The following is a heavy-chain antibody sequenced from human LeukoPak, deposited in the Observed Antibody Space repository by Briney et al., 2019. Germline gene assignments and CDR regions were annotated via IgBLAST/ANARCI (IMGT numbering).Heavy chain of an antibody. CDR2: ISSSDSTI. CDR3: ARDYVGSSPFDY. CDR1: GFTFSSYE. D-gene: IGHD4-23*01. J-gene: IGHJ4*02. Sequence: GGSLRLSCAASGFTFSSYEMHWVRQAPGKGLEWVSYISSSDSTIYYADSVKGRFTISRDNAKNSLYPQMNSLRAEDTGVYYCARDYVGSSPFDYWGQGTLVTVSS. V-gene: IGHV3-48*03.